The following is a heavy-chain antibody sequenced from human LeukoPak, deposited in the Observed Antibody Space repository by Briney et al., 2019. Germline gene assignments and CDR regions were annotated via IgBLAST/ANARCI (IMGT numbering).Heavy chain of an antibody. CDR1: GYSISSGYY. CDR2: IYYSGST. J-gene: IGHJ5*02. V-gene: IGHV4-38-2*02. CDR3: ARALNYYDSSVRVGWFDP. D-gene: IGHD3-22*01. Sequence: SETLSLTCTVSGYSISSGYYWGWIRQPPGKGLEWIGSIYYSGSTYYNPSLKSRVTISVDTSKNQFSLKLSSVTAADTAVYYCARALNYYDSSVRVGWFDPWGQGTLVTVSS.